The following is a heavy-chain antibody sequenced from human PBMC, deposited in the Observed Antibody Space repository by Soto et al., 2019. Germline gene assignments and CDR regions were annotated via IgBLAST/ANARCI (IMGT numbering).Heavy chain of an antibody. CDR2: IHHSGST. CDR3: VRGVLS. Sequence: QVQLQDSGPGLVKASQTLSLTCNVSGGSISSGGYYWTWIRQHPGKGLEWIGNIHHSGSTFYNPSLKSRVSISVDTSKNQFSLKLSSVTAADTAVYFCVRGVLSWGQGTLVTVSS. J-gene: IGHJ1*01. CDR1: GGSISSGGYY. D-gene: IGHD3-10*01. V-gene: IGHV4-31*03.